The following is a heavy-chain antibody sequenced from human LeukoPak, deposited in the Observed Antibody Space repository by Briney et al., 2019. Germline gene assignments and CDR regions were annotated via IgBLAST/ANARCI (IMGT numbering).Heavy chain of an antibody. J-gene: IGHJ4*02. D-gene: IGHD5-18*01. CDR2: FTGNGATT. CDR1: GFSFSSSA. Sequence: PGGSLRLSCAGSGFSFSSSAMSWVRQTPGKGLEWVSSFTGNGATTYYSDSVKGRFTISRDNSRNTLSLQMSSLRVEDTAVYYCAKERRRVDTEMVRSYYFENWGQGTLVTVSS. V-gene: IGHV3-23*01. CDR3: AKERRRVDTEMVRSYYFEN.